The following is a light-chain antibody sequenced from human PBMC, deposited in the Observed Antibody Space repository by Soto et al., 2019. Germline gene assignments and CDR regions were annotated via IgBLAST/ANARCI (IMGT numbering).Light chain of an antibody. Sequence: EVVLTQSPATLSLSPWESATLSCRASQSVSVNFAWYQQKPGQAPRLLIFGASTRATGIPARFSGSGSGTEFTLTISSLQSEDFAVYYCQQYNNWPRTFGQGTKVDIK. J-gene: IGKJ1*01. V-gene: IGKV3-15*01. CDR1: QSVSVN. CDR3: QQYNNWPRT. CDR2: GAS.